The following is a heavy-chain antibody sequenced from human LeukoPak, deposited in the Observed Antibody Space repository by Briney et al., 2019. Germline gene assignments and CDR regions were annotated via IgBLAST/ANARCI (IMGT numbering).Heavy chain of an antibody. Sequence: SGGSLRLSCAASGFTFSSYSMNWVRQAPGKGLEWVSYISSSSSTIYYADSVKGRFTISRDNAKNSLYLQMNSLRAEDTAVYYCARDSYPSSPYYDFWSGYHPLGDIWGQGTMVTVSS. CDR3: ARDSYPSSPYYDFWSGYHPLGDI. V-gene: IGHV3-48*01. CDR1: GFTFSSYS. CDR2: ISSSSSTI. D-gene: IGHD3-3*01. J-gene: IGHJ3*02.